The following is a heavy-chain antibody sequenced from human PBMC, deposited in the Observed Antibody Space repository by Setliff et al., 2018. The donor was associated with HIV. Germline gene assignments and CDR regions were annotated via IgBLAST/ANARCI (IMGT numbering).Heavy chain of an antibody. D-gene: IGHD2-2*01. V-gene: IGHV1-3*01. CDR1: GYTFTSYT. Sequence: GASVKVSCKASGYTFTSYTMHWVRQAPGQRLEWMGWINAGNGNTKYSQMFQGRVTITRDTSASTAYMELRSLRSEETAVYYCARLASASMWGGGAFDIWGQGTMVTVSS. CDR2: INAGNGNT. J-gene: IGHJ3*02. CDR3: ARLASASMWGGGAFDI.